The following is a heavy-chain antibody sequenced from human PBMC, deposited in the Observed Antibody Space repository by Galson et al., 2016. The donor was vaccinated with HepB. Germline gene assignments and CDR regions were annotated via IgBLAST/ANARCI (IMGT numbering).Heavy chain of an antibody. V-gene: IGHV3-66*01. D-gene: IGHD4-17*01. CDR3: ARDHKVTKKYYLYDMDV. Sequence: SLRLSCAASGFTVSSNYMTWVRQAPGKGLESVSFIYSGDSTYYADSVRGRFIISRDNSKNTLYLQMNSLRVEDTAIYYCARDHKVTKKYYLYDMDVWGQGTTVTVSS. CDR2: IYSGDST. J-gene: IGHJ6*02. CDR1: GFTVSSNY.